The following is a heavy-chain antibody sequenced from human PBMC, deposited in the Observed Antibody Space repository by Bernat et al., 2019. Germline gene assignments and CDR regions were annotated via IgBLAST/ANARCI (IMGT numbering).Heavy chain of an antibody. D-gene: IGHD3-3*01. V-gene: IGHV1-69*04. J-gene: IGHJ6*02. CDR1: GVTFSSYA. CDR2: IIPILGIA. Sequence: QVQLVQSGAEVKKPGSSVKVSCKASGVTFSSYAISWVRQAPGQGLEWMGRIIPILGIANYAQKFQGSVTITADKSTSTAYMELSSLRSEDTAVYYCARTPIRSSYGMDVWGQGTTVTVSS. CDR3: ARTPIRSSYGMDV.